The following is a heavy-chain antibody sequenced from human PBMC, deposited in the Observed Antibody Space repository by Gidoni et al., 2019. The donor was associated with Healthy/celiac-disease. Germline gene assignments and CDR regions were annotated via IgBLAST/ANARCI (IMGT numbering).Heavy chain of an antibody. Sequence: EVQLLESGGGLVQPGGSLRLSCAASGFTFSSYAMSWVRQAPGKGLEWVSAISGSGGSTYYADSVKGRFTISRDNSKNTLYLQMNSLRAEDTAVYYCTRSAGDVVVPAAMYYYYGMDVWGQGTTVTVSS. D-gene: IGHD2-2*01. CDR2: ISGSGGST. CDR1: GFTFSSYA. V-gene: IGHV3-23*01. J-gene: IGHJ6*02. CDR3: TRSAGDVVVPAAMYYYYGMDV.